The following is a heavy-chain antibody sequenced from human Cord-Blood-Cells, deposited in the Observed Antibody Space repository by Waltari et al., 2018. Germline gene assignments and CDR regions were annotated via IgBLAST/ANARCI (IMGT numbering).Heavy chain of an antibody. J-gene: IGHJ2*01. D-gene: IGHD7-27*01. CDR3: ARGGTGEWYFDL. CDR1: GYTFTGYY. Sequence: QVQLVQSGAEVKKPGASVKVSCKASGYTFTGYYMHWVRQAPGQGLEWMGWINPNGGGTNYAQKFQGWVTMTRDTSISTAYMELSRLRSDDTAVYYCARGGTGEWYFDLWGRGTLVTVSS. V-gene: IGHV1-2*04. CDR2: INPNGGGT.